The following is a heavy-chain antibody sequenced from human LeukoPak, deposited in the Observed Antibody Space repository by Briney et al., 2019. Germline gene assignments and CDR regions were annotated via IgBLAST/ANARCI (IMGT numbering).Heavy chain of an antibody. CDR1: GGSINDYY. Sequence: SETLSLTCTVSGGSINDYYWSWIRQPPGKGLEWIGYIYYRGSTNYNPSLKSRVTFSVDTSKNQFSLKLNSVTAADTAVYYCARGGDYGDLRYFDYWGQGTLVTVSS. CDR2: IYYRGST. J-gene: IGHJ4*02. V-gene: IGHV4-59*01. D-gene: IGHD4-17*01. CDR3: ARGGDYGDLRYFDY.